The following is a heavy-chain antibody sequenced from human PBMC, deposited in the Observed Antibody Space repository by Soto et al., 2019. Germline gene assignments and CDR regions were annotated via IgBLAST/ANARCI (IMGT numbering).Heavy chain of an antibody. CDR3: ARGGSASGDYYYYVMDV. CDR2: IYSGGTT. Sequence: GGSLRLSCAASGFTFSDYYMSWIRQAPGKGLEWVSVIYSGGTTYYADSGKGRFTISRDNSKNTLYLQMNSLRAEDTAVYYCARGGSASGDYYYYVMDVWGQGTTVTVSS. D-gene: IGHD3-16*01. CDR1: GFTFSDYY. V-gene: IGHV3-66*01. J-gene: IGHJ6*02.